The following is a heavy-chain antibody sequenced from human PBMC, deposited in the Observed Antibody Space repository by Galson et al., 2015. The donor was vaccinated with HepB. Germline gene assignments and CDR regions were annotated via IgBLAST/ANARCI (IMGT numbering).Heavy chain of an antibody. D-gene: IGHD2-2*01. CDR3: ARAVVPASNWFDP. V-gene: IGHV3-74*01. CDR2: IDIDGSRT. J-gene: IGHJ5*02. CDR1: GFTFSSYW. Sequence: SLRLSCAASGFTFSSYWMHWVRQAPGKGLVWVSQIDIDGSRTNYADSVKGRFTISRDNAKNTLYLQMNSLRAEDTAVYYCARAVVPASNWFDPWGQGTLVTVSS.